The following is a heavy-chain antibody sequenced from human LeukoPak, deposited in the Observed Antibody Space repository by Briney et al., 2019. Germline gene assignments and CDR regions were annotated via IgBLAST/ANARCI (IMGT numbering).Heavy chain of an antibody. J-gene: IGHJ4*02. D-gene: IGHD6-13*01. Sequence: SETLSLTCTVSGGSISSYYWSWIRQPAGKGLEWIGRIYTSGSTNYNPSLKSRVTMSVDTSKKQFSLKLSSVTAADTAVYYCAIGTAGYSSSRLDYWGQGSLVTVSS. CDR3: AIGTAGYSSSRLDY. CDR2: IYTSGST. CDR1: GGSISSYY. V-gene: IGHV4-4*07.